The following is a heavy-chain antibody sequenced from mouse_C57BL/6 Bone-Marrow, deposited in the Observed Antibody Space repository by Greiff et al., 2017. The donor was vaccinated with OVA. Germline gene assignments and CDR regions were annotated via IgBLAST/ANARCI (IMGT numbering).Heavy chain of an antibody. V-gene: IGHV2-9-1*01. CDR1: GFSLTSYA. D-gene: IGHD1-2*01. J-gene: IGHJ3*01. Sequence: QLQLKESEPGMVAPSQSLSITCTVSGFSLTSYAISWVRQPPGKGLEWLGVIWTGRGTNYNSALKSRLSISKDNSKSQVFLKMNSLQTDDTARYYCARHYYAFAYWGQGTLVTVSA. CDR2: IWTGRGT. CDR3: ARHYYAFAY.